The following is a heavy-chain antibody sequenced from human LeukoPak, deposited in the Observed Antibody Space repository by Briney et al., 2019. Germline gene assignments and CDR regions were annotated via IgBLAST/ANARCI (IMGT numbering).Heavy chain of an antibody. D-gene: IGHD6-19*01. Sequence: SQTLSLTCAVSGGSISSSNWWSWVRQPPGTGLEWMGEIYHSGSTNYNPSLKSRVTISVDKSTNQFSLQLSSVTAADTAVYYCAIAWGGAEPGKGGRAYEAFHLGGQGTMVTVSS. CDR2: IYHSGST. CDR3: AIAWGGAEPGKGGRAYEAFHL. CDR1: GGSISSSNW. J-gene: IGHJ3*01. V-gene: IGHV4-4*02.